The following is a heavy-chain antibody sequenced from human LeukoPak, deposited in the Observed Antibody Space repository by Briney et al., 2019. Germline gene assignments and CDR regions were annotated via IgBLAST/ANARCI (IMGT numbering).Heavy chain of an antibody. V-gene: IGHV3-7*01. CDR2: IKPDGSEK. D-gene: IGHD6-19*01. CDR1: GFTFNSYG. CDR3: ASHSSGWFG. Sequence: PGGSLRLSCATSGFTFNSYGMSWVRQAPGKGLEWVANIKPDGSEKYYVASVTGRFTISRDNAKNSLYLQMNSLRADDTAVYYCASHSSGWFGWGQGTLVTVSS. J-gene: IGHJ4*02.